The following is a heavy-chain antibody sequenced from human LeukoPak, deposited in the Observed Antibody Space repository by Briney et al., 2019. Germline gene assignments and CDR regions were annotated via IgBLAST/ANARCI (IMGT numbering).Heavy chain of an antibody. Sequence: GASVKVSCKASGYTFTSYGISWVRQAPGQGLEWMGWISAYNGNTNYAQKLQGRVTMTTDTSTSTAYMELRSLRSDDTAVYYCARHSPANYYDSSGYYTWGQGTLVTVSS. V-gene: IGHV1-18*01. CDR3: ARHSPANYYDSSGYYT. D-gene: IGHD3-22*01. CDR2: ISAYNGNT. CDR1: GYTFTSYG. J-gene: IGHJ5*02.